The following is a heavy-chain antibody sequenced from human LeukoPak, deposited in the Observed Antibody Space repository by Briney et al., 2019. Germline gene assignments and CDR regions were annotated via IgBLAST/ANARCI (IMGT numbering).Heavy chain of an antibody. J-gene: IGHJ4*02. D-gene: IGHD3-10*01. CDR2: IRYDGSNK. V-gene: IGHV3-30*02. Sequence: GGSLRLSCAASGFTFSSYGMHWVRQAPGKGLEWVAFIRYDGSNKYYADSVKGRFTISRDNSKNTLYLQMNSLRAEDTAVYYCATHGSGSYDSWDYWGQGTLVTVSS. CDR1: GFTFSSYG. CDR3: ATHGSGSYDSWDY.